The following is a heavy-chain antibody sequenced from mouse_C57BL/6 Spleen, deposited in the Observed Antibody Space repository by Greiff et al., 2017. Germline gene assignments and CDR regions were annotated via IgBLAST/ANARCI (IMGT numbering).Heavy chain of an antibody. CDR3: ANPIYYDYPSFAY. Sequence: VQLQQPGAELVKPGASVKLSCKASGYTFTSYWMHWVKQRPGQGLEWIGMIHPNSGSTNYNEKFKSKATLTVDKSSSTAYMQLSSLTSEDSAVYYCANPIYYDYPSFAYWGQGTLVTVSA. J-gene: IGHJ3*01. CDR1: GYTFTSYW. V-gene: IGHV1-64*01. D-gene: IGHD2-4*01. CDR2: IHPNSGST.